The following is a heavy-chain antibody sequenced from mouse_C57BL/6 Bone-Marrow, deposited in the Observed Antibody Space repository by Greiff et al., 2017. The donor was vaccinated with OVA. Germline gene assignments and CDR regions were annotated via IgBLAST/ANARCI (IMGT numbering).Heavy chain of an antibody. CDR3: ARGRITTVVATKFAY. V-gene: IGHV1-53*01. Sequence: QVQLQQPGTELVKPGASVKLSCKASGYTFTSYWMHWVKQRPGQGLEWIGNINPSNGGTNYNEKFKSKATLTVDKSSSPAYMQLSSLTSEDSAVYYCARGRITTVVATKFAYWGQGTLVTVSA. CDR1: GYTFTSYW. D-gene: IGHD1-1*01. J-gene: IGHJ3*01. CDR2: INPSNGGT.